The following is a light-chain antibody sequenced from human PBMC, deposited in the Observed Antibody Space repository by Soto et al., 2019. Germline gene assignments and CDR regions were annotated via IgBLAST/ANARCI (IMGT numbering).Light chain of an antibody. Sequence: QSALTQPRSVSGSPGQSVTISCTGTSSDVGGYNYVSWYQQHPGKAPKLMIYDVSKCPSGAPDRFSGSKSGNTASLTISGLQAEDEADYYCCSYAGSYTLVFGGGTKLTVL. J-gene: IGLJ2*01. CDR1: SSDVGGYNY. CDR3: CSYAGSYTLV. V-gene: IGLV2-11*01. CDR2: DVS.